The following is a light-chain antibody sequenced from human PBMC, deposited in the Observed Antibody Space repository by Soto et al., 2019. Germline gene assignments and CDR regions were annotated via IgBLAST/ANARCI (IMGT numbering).Light chain of an antibody. CDR3: QQRNNWPMIT. CDR2: DSS. Sequence: EIVLTQSPATLSLSPGERATLSCRASQTVGTYLAWYQQKPGLAPRLLISDSSNRATGIPARFSGSGSGTDFTLTVSSLWPEDFAVYYCQQRNNWPMITFGQGTRLEIK. V-gene: IGKV3-11*01. J-gene: IGKJ5*01. CDR1: QTVGTY.